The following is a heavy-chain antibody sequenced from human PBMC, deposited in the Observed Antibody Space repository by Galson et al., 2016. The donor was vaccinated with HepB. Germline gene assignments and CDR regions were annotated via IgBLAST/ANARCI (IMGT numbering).Heavy chain of an antibody. Sequence: SLRLSCAATGFTFTIYAMSWVRQAPGKGLEWVSGITGSGAGTYYADSVKGRFTISRDNSKNTLYLQMNSLRAEDTAVYYCARAWMHLYDLDYWGQGALVTVSS. CDR1: GFTFTIYA. V-gene: IGHV3-23*01. J-gene: IGHJ4*02. CDR2: ITGSGAGT. D-gene: IGHD5-18*01. CDR3: ARAWMHLYDLDY.